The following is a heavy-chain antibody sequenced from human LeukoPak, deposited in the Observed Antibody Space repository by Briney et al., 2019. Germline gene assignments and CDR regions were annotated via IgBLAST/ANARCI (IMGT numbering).Heavy chain of an antibody. J-gene: IGHJ3*02. CDR2: ITTSSSII. CDR1: GFTFSSYN. Sequence: PGGSLRLSCAASGFTFSSYNINCGRQAPGKGLEWVSYITTSSSIIYYADSVKGRFTISRDNAKNSLYLQMNSLRDEDTAVYYCASYYYASSGYFYAFYIWGQGTMVTVSS. V-gene: IGHV3-48*02. D-gene: IGHD3-22*01. CDR3: ASYYYASSGYFYAFYI.